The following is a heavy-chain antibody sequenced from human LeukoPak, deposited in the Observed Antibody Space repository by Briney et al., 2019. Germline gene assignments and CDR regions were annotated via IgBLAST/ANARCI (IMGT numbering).Heavy chain of an antibody. V-gene: IGHV4-59*01. D-gene: IGHD5-24*01. CDR3: ARYRGTTDGYNYLDY. Sequence: SETLSLTCTVSGGSISSYYWSWIRQPPGKGLEWIGYIYYSGSTNYNASLESRVTISVDTSKNQFSLKLSSVTAADTAVYYCARYRGTTDGYNYLDYWGRGTLVTVSS. CDR1: GGSISSYY. CDR2: IYYSGST. J-gene: IGHJ4*02.